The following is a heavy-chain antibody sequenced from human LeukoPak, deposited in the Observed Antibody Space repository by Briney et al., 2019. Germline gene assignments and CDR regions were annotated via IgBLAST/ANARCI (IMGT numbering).Heavy chain of an antibody. Sequence: GGSLRLSCAASGFTFSSYAMHWVRQAPGKGLEWGAVISYDGSNKYYADSVKGRFTISRDNSKNTLYLQMNSLRAEDTAVYYCARDGAVAGLDAFDIWDQGTMVTVSS. D-gene: IGHD6-19*01. CDR2: ISYDGSNK. CDR1: GFTFSSYA. V-gene: IGHV3-30*04. J-gene: IGHJ3*02. CDR3: ARDGAVAGLDAFDI.